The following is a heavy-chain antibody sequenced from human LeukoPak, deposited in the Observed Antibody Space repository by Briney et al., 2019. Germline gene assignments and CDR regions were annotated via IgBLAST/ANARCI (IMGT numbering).Heavy chain of an antibody. CDR1: GFTFSSYA. D-gene: IGHD3-3*01. CDR2: ISGSGGST. Sequence: PGGSLRLSCAASGFTFSSYAMSWVRQAPGKGLEWVSAISGSGGSTYYADSVKGRFTISRGNSKNTLYLQMNSLRAEDTAVYYCAKDPHVLRFLEWLSAFDYWGQGTLVTVSS. J-gene: IGHJ4*02. CDR3: AKDPHVLRFLEWLSAFDY. V-gene: IGHV3-23*01.